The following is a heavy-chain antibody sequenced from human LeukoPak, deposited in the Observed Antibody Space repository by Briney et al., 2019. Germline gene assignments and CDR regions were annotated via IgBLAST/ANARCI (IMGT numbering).Heavy chain of an antibody. V-gene: IGHV4-59*01. CDR1: GGSISSYY. J-gene: IGHJ6*03. D-gene: IGHD3-16*01. Sequence: SETLSLTCTVSGGSISSYYWSWIRQPPGKGLEWIGYIYYSGSTNYNPSLKSRVTISVDTSKNQFSLKLSSVTAADTAVYYCARSFRRGYCYMDVWGKGTTVTVSS. CDR3: ARSFRRGYCYMDV. CDR2: IYYSGST.